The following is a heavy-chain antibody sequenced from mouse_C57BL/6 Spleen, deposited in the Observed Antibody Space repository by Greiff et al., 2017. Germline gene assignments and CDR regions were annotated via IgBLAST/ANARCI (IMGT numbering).Heavy chain of an antibody. J-gene: IGHJ3*01. Sequence: EVQLQQSGPELVKPGASVKMSCKASGYTFTDYNMHWVKQSHGKSLEWIGYINPNNGGTSYNQKFKGKATLTVNKSSSTAYMELRSLTSEDSAVYYCARGGYDGYPAWFAYWGQGTLVTVSA. CDR1: GYTFTDYN. V-gene: IGHV1-22*01. CDR2: INPNNGGT. D-gene: IGHD2-3*01. CDR3: ARGGYDGYPAWFAY.